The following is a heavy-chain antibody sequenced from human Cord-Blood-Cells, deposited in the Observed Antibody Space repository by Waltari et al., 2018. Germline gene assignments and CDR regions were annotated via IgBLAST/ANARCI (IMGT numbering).Heavy chain of an antibody. CDR3: ARGRIAARHDY. D-gene: IGHD6-6*01. CDR2: ITHSGRT. J-gene: IGHJ4*02. Sequence: QVQLQLSGAGLLKPSETLSLTGAVYGGSVSGYYWSWIRQPPGKGLVWSVEITHSGRTNYNPALKSLVTISVDTSKNQFPLKMSSVTAADTVVYYCARGRIAARHDYWGQGTLVTVSS. V-gene: IGHV4-34*01. CDR1: GGSVSGYY.